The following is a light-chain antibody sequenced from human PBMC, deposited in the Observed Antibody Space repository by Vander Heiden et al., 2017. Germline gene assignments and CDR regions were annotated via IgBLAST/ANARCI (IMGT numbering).Light chain of an antibody. CDR3: QVWESSSDHWV. CDR2: DDS. CDR1: NIGTKS. V-gene: IGLV3-21*02. J-gene: IGLJ3*02. Sequence: SYVLTQAPSVSVAPGQTAGITCGGNNIGTKSVNWYQQKPGQAPVLVVYDDSDRPSGIPERFSGSNSGNTATLTISRVEAGDEADYYCQVWESSSDHWVFGGGTKLSVL.